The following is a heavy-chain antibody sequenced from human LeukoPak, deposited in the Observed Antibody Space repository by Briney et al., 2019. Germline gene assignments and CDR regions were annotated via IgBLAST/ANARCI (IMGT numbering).Heavy chain of an antibody. CDR1: GYTFTGYY. J-gene: IGHJ5*02. V-gene: IGHV1-2*02. Sequence: ASVKVSCKASGYTFTGYYMHWVRQAPGQGLEWMGWINPNSGGTNYAQKFQGRVTMTRDTSISTAHMELSRLRSDDTAAYYCARDLGYCSSTSCRNWFDPWGQGTLVTVSS. D-gene: IGHD2-2*03. CDR2: INPNSGGT. CDR3: ARDLGYCSSTSCRNWFDP.